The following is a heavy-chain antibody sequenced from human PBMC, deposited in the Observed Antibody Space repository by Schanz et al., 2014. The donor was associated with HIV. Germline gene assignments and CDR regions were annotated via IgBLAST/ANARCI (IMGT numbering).Heavy chain of an antibody. J-gene: IGHJ6*02. CDR3: ARSPSFGMDV. CDR1: GFIFKTYS. Sequence: DVQLVESGGGLVQPGGSLRLSCAASGFIFKTYSMNWVRQAPGKGLEWISKLSSASTFIYYADSVRGRFTVSRDNAKNSLYLQMNSLRDEDTAVYYCARSPSFGMDVWGQGTTVTVSS. V-gene: IGHV3-48*02. CDR2: LSSASTFI.